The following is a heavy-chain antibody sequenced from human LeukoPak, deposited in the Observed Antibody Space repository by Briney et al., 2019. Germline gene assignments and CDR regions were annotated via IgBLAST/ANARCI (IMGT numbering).Heavy chain of an antibody. V-gene: IGHV3-23*01. J-gene: IGHJ4*02. Sequence: GGSPRLSCAASGFTFSRYAMSWVRQTPEKGLEWVSVISGSDGSRDDSGNTLFLQMNSLRAEDTAVYYCARQVSCDTTTCYAGMPPDYWGQGTLVTVSS. CDR3: ARQVSCDTTTCYAGMPPDY. D-gene: IGHD2-2*01. CDR1: GFTFSRYA. CDR2: ISGSDG.